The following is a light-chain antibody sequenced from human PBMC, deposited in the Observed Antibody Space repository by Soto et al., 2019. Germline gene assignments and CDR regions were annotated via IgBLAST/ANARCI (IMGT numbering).Light chain of an antibody. V-gene: IGKV3-20*01. J-gene: IGKJ1*01. Sequence: IVLTQSPGTLSLYPGERATLSCRASHSHTTQLAWYQQKPGQAPRLSIHGASSRATGIPDRITGSWSGTDFTLSISRLEPEDVAVYYCQQYGGSTRTFGQGTKVDLK. CDR2: GAS. CDR1: HSHTTQ. CDR3: QQYGGSTRT.